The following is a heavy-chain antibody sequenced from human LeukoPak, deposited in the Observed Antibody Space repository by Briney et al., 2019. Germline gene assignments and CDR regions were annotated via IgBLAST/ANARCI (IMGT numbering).Heavy chain of an antibody. D-gene: IGHD2-15*01. CDR1: GFTFSSYE. Sequence: PGGSLRLSCAASGFTFSSYEMNWVRQAPGKGLEWVSYTSSSGSTIYYADSVKGRFTISRDNAKNSLYLQMNSLRAEDTAVYYCARRGSDDAFDIWGQGTMVTVSS. J-gene: IGHJ3*02. CDR2: TSSSGSTI. CDR3: ARRGSDDAFDI. V-gene: IGHV3-48*03.